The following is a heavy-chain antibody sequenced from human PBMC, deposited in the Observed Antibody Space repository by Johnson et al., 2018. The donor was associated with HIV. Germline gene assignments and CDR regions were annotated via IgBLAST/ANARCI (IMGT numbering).Heavy chain of an antibody. CDR3: AKDFSSSWGRAFDI. CDR2: IYSGGST. J-gene: IGHJ3*02. Sequence: VQLVESGGGLVQPGGSLRLSCAASGFTVSSNYMSWVRQAPGKGLEWVSVIYSGGSTYYADSVKGRFTISRDNSRNTLDLQMNSLRAEGTAVYYCAKDFSSSWGRAFDIWGQGTMVTVSS. CDR1: GFTVSSNY. V-gene: IGHV3-66*02. D-gene: IGHD6-13*01.